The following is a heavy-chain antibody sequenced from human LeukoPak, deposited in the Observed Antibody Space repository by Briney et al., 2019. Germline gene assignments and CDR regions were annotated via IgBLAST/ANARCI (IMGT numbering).Heavy chain of an antibody. CDR1: GFPFSSYG. CDR3: AKDYATYYYDSSGLGDY. J-gene: IGHJ4*02. D-gene: IGHD3-22*01. Sequence: GGSLRLSCAASGFPFSSYGMYWVRQAPGKGLEWVAFIRYDGSNKYYADSVKGRFTISRDNSKNTLYLQMNSLRAEDTAVYYCAKDYATYYYDSSGLGDYWGQGTLVTVSS. CDR2: IRYDGSNK. V-gene: IGHV3-30*02.